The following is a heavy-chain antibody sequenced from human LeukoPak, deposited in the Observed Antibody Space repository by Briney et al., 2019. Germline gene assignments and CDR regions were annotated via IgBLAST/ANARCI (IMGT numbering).Heavy chain of an antibody. Sequence: GGSLRLSCAASGFTFSNAWMSWVRQAPGKGLEWVGRIKSKPDGGTTDYAAPVKGRFTISRDDSKNTLYLQMNSLRAEDTAVYYCASEIIFGSFDYWGQGTLVTVSS. J-gene: IGHJ4*02. V-gene: IGHV3-15*01. D-gene: IGHD3-3*01. CDR3: ASEIIFGSFDY. CDR2: IKSKPDGGTT. CDR1: GFTFSNAW.